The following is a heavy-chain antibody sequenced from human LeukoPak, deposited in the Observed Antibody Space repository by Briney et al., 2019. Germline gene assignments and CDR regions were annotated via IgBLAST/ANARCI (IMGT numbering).Heavy chain of an antibody. V-gene: IGHV3-23*01. CDR2: ISGSGGST. CDR1: GFTFSNYG. J-gene: IGHJ4*02. CDR3: AKGQTCFDY. Sequence: GGTLRLSCAASGFTFSNYGMSWVRQAPGKGLEWVSGISGSGGSTYYADSVKGRFTISRDKSKNTFYLQMNSLRPDDTAVYYCAKGQTCFDYWGQGALVTVSS.